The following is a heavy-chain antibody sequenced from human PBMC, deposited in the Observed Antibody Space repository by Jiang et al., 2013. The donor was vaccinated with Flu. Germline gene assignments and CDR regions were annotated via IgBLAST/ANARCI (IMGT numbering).Heavy chain of an antibody. CDR3: AKEEPAGPLAITGGGFHV. CDR1: GGTPSNFV. Sequence: GAEVKKPGSSVKVSCKASGGTPSNFVINWVRQAPGQGLEWLGRIIPVPDMSNYAQNFQGRLKFSADTSTSTVYMELNTLRSDDTAFYYCAKEEPAGPLAITGGGFHVWGQGTLVTVSS. J-gene: IGHJ4*02. CDR2: IIPVPDMS. D-gene: IGHD1-14*01. V-gene: IGHV1-69*04.